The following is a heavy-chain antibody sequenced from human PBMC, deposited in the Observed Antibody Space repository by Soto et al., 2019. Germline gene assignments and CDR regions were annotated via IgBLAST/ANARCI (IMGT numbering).Heavy chain of an antibody. D-gene: IGHD3-10*01. CDR2: ISAYNGNT. J-gene: IGHJ6*02. Sequence: ASVKVSCKASGYTFTSYGISWVRQAPGQGLEWMGWISAYNGNTNYAQKLQGRVTMTTDTSTSTAYMELRSLRSDATAVYYCAIPAIWFGESHDYYGMDVWGQGTTVTVSS. V-gene: IGHV1-18*01. CDR1: GYTFTSYG. CDR3: AIPAIWFGESHDYYGMDV.